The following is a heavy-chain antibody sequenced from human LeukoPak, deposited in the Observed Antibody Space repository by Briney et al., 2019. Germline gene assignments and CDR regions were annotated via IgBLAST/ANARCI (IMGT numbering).Heavy chain of an antibody. CDR3: ARDSSGILLH. CDR2: ISSNGGSI. V-gene: IGHV3-64*04. J-gene: IGHJ4*02. Sequence: GGSLRLSCSASGFTFSSYVTHWVRQAPGKGLEYVSGISSNGGSIYFADSVKGRFTISRDNAKNSLYLQMNSLRAEDTAVYYCARDSSGILLHWGQGTLVTVSS. D-gene: IGHD3-22*01. CDR1: GFTFSSYV.